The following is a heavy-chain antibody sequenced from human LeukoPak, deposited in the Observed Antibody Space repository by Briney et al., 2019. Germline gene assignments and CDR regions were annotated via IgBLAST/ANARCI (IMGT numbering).Heavy chain of an antibody. CDR3: AGRRVLDASFDY. D-gene: IGHD3-16*01. CDR1: GFTVSNNY. Sequence: GGSLRLSCAASGFTVSNNYMSWVRQAPGKGLEWASVIYSGDNTYYVESVKGRFTVSRDNSKNTLFLQMNRLRAEDTAVYYCAGRRVLDASFDYWGQGTLVTVSS. J-gene: IGHJ4*02. V-gene: IGHV3-66*02. CDR2: IYSGDNT.